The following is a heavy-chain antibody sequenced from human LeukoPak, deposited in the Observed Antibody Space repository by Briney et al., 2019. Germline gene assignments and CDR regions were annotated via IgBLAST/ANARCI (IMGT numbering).Heavy chain of an antibody. D-gene: IGHD1-26*01. CDR2: INKDGGEK. V-gene: IGHV3-7*03. CDR1: GFTFSSYW. CDR3: VKDSPPRYSGSPPAY. Sequence: GALRLSCAASGFTFSSYWMSWVRQAPGKGLEWVANINKDGGEKYYVDSVKGRFTISRDNAKNSLYLQMNSLRADDTAVYYCVKDSPPRYSGSPPAYWGQGTLVTVSS. J-gene: IGHJ4*02.